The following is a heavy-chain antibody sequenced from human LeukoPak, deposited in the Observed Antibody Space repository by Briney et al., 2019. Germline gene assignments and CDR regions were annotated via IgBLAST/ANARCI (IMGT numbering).Heavy chain of an antibody. CDR1: GFTFQNYE. CDR2: ISYDGSNK. Sequence: GGSLRLSCVASGFTFQNYEMNWVRQAPGKGLEWVAVISYDGSNKYYADSVKGRFTISRDNSKNTLYLQMNSLRAEDTAVYYCAKDGVPSRWFGRNYFDYWGQGTLVTVSS. J-gene: IGHJ4*02. V-gene: IGHV3-30*04. D-gene: IGHD3-10*01. CDR3: AKDGVPSRWFGRNYFDY.